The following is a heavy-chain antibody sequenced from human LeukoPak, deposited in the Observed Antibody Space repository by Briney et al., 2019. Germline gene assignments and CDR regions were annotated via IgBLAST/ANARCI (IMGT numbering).Heavy chain of an antibody. J-gene: IGHJ1*01. Sequence: GGSLRLSCAASGFTFSSYWMHWVRQAPGQGLVWVSRVNGAGTTTTYADSVQGRFTISRDNAKNTLYLQMNSLRAEDTAVNYCARELDGYRPGDGAWGQGTLVTVSS. V-gene: IGHV3-74*03. CDR2: VNGAGTTT. CDR3: ARELDGYRPGDGA. D-gene: IGHD5-18*01. CDR1: GFTFSSYW.